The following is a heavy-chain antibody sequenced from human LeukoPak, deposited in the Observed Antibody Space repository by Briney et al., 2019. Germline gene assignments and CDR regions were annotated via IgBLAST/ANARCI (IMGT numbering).Heavy chain of an antibody. CDR1: GFTFINYR. V-gene: IGHV3-20*04. CDR2: INWNGGST. Sequence: PGGSLRLSCAASGFTFINYRMNWVRQAPGKGLEWVSGINWNGGSTGYADSVKGRFTISRDNAKNSLYLQMNSLRAEDTALYYCARGQACGGDCYENFDYWGQGTLVTVSS. D-gene: IGHD2-21*02. J-gene: IGHJ4*02. CDR3: ARGQACGGDCYENFDY.